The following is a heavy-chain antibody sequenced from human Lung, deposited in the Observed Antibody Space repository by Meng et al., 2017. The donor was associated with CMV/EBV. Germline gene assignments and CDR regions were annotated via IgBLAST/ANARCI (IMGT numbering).Heavy chain of an antibody. Sequence: GGSXRLXXAASGFTFSSYGMHWVRQAPGKGLEWVAFIRYDGSNKYYADSVKGRFTISRDNSKNTLYLQMNSLRAEDTAVYYCARSERYFDWLPFDYWGQGXLVTVSS. J-gene: IGHJ4*02. CDR2: IRYDGSNK. V-gene: IGHV3-30*02. D-gene: IGHD3-9*01. CDR3: ARSERYFDWLPFDY. CDR1: GFTFSSYG.